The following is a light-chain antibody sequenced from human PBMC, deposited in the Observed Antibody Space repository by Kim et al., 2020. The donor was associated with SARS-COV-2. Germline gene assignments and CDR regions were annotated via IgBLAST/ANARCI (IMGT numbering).Light chain of an antibody. CDR2: YDS. CDR1: NIGSKS. Sequence: VAPGKQARITWGGNNIGSKSAHWYQQKPGQAPVLVFYYDSARPSGIPERFSGSNSGNTATLTISRVEAGDEADYYCQVWDSSSDPVFGGGTQLTVL. V-gene: IGLV3-21*04. CDR3: QVWDSSSDPV. J-gene: IGLJ3*02.